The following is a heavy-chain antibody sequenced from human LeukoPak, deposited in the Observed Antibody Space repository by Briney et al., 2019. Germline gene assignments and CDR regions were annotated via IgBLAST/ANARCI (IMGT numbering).Heavy chain of an antibody. CDR3: ARRDYLDHFYYIDV. Sequence: PSETLSLTCAVYGGSFNDYYWIWIRQPPGKGLEWIGEIKPSGRTNYNPSLESRVTISVDTSKNHSSLKLSSVTAADTAVYYCARRDYLDHFYYIDVWDKGNTVTVSS. J-gene: IGHJ6*03. CDR2: IKPSGRT. D-gene: IGHD3-10*01. CDR1: GGSFNDYY. V-gene: IGHV4-34*01.